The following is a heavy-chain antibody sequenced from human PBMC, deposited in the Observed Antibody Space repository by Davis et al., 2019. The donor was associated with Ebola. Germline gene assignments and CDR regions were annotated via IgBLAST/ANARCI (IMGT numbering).Heavy chain of an antibody. CDR2: IYWDDDK. V-gene: IGHV2-5*02. D-gene: IGHD6-19*01. J-gene: IGHJ4*02. CDR3: AHRVRGWYYFDY. Sequence: SGPTLVKPTQTLTLTCPFSGFSLSTSGVGVGWIRQPPGKALEWLALIYWDDDKRYSPSLKSRLTITKDTSKNQVVLTMTNMDPVDTATYYCAHRVRGWYYFDYWGQGTLVTVSS. CDR1: GFSLSTSGVG.